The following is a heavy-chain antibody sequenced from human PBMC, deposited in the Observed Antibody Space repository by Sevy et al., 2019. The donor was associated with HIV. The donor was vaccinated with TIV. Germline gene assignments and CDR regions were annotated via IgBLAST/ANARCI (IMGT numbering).Heavy chain of an antibody. D-gene: IGHD2-2*02. J-gene: IGHJ5*02. CDR1: GFTFSSYS. Sequence: GGSLTLSCAASGFTFSSYSMNWVRHAPGKGLEWVSSISSSSSYIYYADSVKGRFTISRDNAKNSLYLQMNSLRAEDTAVYYCARDGDIVVVPAAIVNWFDPWGQGTLVTVSS. CDR3: ARDGDIVVVPAAIVNWFDP. CDR2: ISSSSSYI. V-gene: IGHV3-21*01.